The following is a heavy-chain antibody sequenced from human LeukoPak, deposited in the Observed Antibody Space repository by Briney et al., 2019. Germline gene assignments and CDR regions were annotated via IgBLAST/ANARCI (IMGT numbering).Heavy chain of an antibody. D-gene: IGHD6-6*01. CDR2: IKQDGSEK. Sequence: GGSLRLSCAASGFTFTSYWMSWVRQDSGKGLEGVANIKQDGSEKYYVDSVKGRFTISRDNAKNSLYLQMNSLRAEDTAVYYCVRDHSSSSFDYWGQGTLVTVSS. J-gene: IGHJ4*02. CDR1: GFTFTSYW. V-gene: IGHV3-7*01. CDR3: VRDHSSSSFDY.